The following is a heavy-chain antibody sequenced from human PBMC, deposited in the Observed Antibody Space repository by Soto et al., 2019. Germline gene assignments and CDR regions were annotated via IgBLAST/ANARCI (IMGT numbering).Heavy chain of an antibody. V-gene: IGHV4-61*01. CDR2: IYYSGST. CDR1: GGSVGSGRYY. Sequence: ASGTLFLTCTVSGGSVGSGRYYWSWIRQPPGKGLEWIGYIYYSGSTNYNPSLKSRVTISVDTSKNQFSLKLSSVTAADTAVYYCARESRTGTTIFDYWGQGTLVTVS. J-gene: IGHJ4*02. CDR3: ARESRTGTTIFDY. D-gene: IGHD1-7*01.